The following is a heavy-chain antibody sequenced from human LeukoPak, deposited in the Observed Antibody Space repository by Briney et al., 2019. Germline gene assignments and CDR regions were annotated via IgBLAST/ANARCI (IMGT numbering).Heavy chain of an antibody. CDR2: ISGSGGST. J-gene: IGHJ3*02. CDR3: ARTSVRSGYYDAFDI. Sequence: PEGSLRLSCAASGFTFSSYAMSWVRQAPGKGLEWVSAISGSGGSTYYADSVKGRFTISRDNSKNTLYLQMNSLRAEDTAVYYCARTSVRSGYYDAFDIWGHGTMVTVSS. CDR1: GFTFSSYA. V-gene: IGHV3-23*01. D-gene: IGHD3-22*01.